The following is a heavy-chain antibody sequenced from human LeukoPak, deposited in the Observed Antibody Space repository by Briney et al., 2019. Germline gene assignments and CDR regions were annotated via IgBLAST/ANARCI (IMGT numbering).Heavy chain of an antibody. J-gene: IGHJ4*02. Sequence: GESLKISCRASGNSFSTNWIGWVRPMPGKGLEWMGVIYPGDSDTRYSPSFQGQVTMSADKSISTAYLQWSSLKASDSAMYYCGRGGYSGYEFDCWGQGTLVTVSS. V-gene: IGHV5-51*01. D-gene: IGHD5-12*01. CDR1: GNSFSTNW. CDR3: GRGGYSGYEFDC. CDR2: IYPGDSDT.